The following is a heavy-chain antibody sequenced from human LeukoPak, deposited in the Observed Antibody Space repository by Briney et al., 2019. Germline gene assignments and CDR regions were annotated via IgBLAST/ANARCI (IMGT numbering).Heavy chain of an antibody. Sequence: GGSLRLSCAASGFTFSSYEMNWVRQAPGKGLEWVSFIRYDESKEYYADSVKGRFTISRDYSTNTVYLQMNSLRVEDTAVYYCAKDHYYGSGTYSSEHFDYWGQGTLVTVSS. CDR1: GFTFSSYE. D-gene: IGHD3-10*01. CDR2: IRYDESKE. J-gene: IGHJ4*02. V-gene: IGHV3-30*02. CDR3: AKDHYYGSGTYSSEHFDY.